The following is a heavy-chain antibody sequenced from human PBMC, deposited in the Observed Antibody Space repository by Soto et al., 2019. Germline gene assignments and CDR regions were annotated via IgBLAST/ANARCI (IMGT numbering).Heavy chain of an antibody. CDR3: AHRCSNLECPGGHYGMDV. V-gene: IGHV5-10-1*01. Sequence: PGESLKISCKGSGDSFLDYWISWVRQMPGKGLEWMGRIDPSDSYTNYSPSFQGHVTISADKSISTAYLQWSSLKASDTATYYCAHRCSNLECPGGHYGMDVWGQGTTVTVSS. CDR2: IDPSDSYT. J-gene: IGHJ6*02. D-gene: IGHD2-8*02. CDR1: GDSFLDYW.